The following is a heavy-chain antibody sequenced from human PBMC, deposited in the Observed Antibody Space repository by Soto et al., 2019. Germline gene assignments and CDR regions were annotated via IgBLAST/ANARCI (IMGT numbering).Heavy chain of an antibody. CDR1: GYTFTSYY. D-gene: IGHD4-17*01. J-gene: IGHJ4*02. CDR3: ARVGNYGDYFAYFDY. Sequence: ASVKVSCKAIGYTFTSYYMHWVRQAPGQGLEWMGIINPSGGSTSYAQKFQGRVTMTRDTSTSTVYMELSSLRSEDTAVYYCARVGNYGDYFAYFDYWGQGTLVTVSS. V-gene: IGHV1-46*01. CDR2: INPSGGST.